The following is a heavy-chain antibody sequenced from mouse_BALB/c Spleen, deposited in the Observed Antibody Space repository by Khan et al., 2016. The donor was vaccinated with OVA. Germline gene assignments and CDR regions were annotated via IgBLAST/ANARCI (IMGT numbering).Heavy chain of an antibody. CDR2: IYPGSDNA. CDR3: ARGDGYYVYFDY. D-gene: IGHD2-3*01. J-gene: IGHJ2*01. CDR1: GYTFTYYV. V-gene: IGHV1-81*01. Sequence: VQLQQYGPELVKPGASVKMSCKASGYTFTYYVITWVKQRTGQGLEWIGEIYPGSDNAYYNERFKGKATLTADKSSNTTHMQLRSLTSEDSAVYFCARGDGYYVYFDYWGQGTTLTVSS.